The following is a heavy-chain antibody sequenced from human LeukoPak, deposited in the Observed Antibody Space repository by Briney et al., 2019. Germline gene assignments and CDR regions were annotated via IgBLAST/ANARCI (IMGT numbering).Heavy chain of an antibody. CDR1: GFTFSDYY. D-gene: IGHD6-19*01. J-gene: IGHJ3*02. V-gene: IGHV3-11*04. CDR3: ARDPHGGTVAGDAFDI. CDR2: ISSSGSTI. Sequence: PGGSLRLSCAASGFTFSDYYMSWIRQAPGKGLEWVSYISSSGSTIYYADSVKGRFTISRDNSKNTLYLQMNSLRAEDTAVYYCARDPHGGTVAGDAFDIWGQGTMVTVSS.